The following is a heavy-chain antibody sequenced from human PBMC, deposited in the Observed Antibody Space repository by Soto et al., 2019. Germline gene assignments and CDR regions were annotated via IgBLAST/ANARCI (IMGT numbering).Heavy chain of an antibody. CDR2: INAGNGNT. J-gene: IGHJ4*02. CDR1: GYTFTSYA. D-gene: IGHD6-19*01. Sequence: ASVKVSCKASGYTFTSYAMHWVRQAPGQRLEWMGWINAGNGNTKYSQKFQGRVTITRDTSASTAYMELSSLRSEDTAVYYCATQIAPPGIAVAGTPTGGISGYYFDYWGQGTLVTVSS. V-gene: IGHV1-3*01. CDR3: ATQIAPPGIAVAGTPTGGISGYYFDY.